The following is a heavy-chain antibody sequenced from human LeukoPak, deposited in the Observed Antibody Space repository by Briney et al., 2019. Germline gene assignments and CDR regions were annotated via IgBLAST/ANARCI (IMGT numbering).Heavy chain of an antibody. CDR2: INHSGST. CDR1: GGSFSGYY. J-gene: IGHJ5*02. CDR3: ATEHDCSGGSCYGNWFDP. Sequence: SETLSLTCAVYGGSFSGYYWSWIRQPPGKGREWIGEINHSGSTNYNPSLKSRVTISVDTSKNQFSLKLSSVTAADTAVYYCATEHDCSGGSCYGNWFDPWGQGTLVTVSS. V-gene: IGHV4-34*01. D-gene: IGHD2-15*01.